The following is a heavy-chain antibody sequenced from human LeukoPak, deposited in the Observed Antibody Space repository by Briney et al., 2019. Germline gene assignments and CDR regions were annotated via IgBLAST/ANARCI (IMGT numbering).Heavy chain of an antibody. CDR3: ARLGGSGDTFDI. V-gene: IGHV4-38-2*02. J-gene: IGHJ3*02. CDR1: GYSISSGYY. D-gene: IGHD3-10*01. CDR2: FYHSGST. Sequence: SETLSLTCTVSGYSISSGYYWGWIRQPPGQGLEWIGSFYHSGSTYYNPSLKSRVTISVDTSRRQFSLKLSSVTAADTAVYYCARLGGSGDTFDIWDQGTMVTVSS.